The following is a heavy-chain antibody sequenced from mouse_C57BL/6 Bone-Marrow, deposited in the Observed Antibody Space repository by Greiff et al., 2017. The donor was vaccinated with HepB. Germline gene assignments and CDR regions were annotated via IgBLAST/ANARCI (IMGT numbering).Heavy chain of an antibody. J-gene: IGHJ2*01. Sequence: VQLVESGAELVKPGASVKMSCKASGYTFTSYWITWVKQRPGQGLEWIGDIYPGSGSTNYNEKFKSKATLTVDTSSSTAYMQLSSLTSEDSAVYYCAGYDGYYSYYFDYWGQGTTLTVSS. CDR3: AGYDGYYSYYFDY. V-gene: IGHV1-55*01. D-gene: IGHD2-3*01. CDR2: IYPGSGST. CDR1: GYTFTSYW.